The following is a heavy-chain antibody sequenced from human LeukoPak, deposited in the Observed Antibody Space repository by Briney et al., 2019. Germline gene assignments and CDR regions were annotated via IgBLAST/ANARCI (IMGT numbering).Heavy chain of an antibody. CDR2: ISGGSSYI. J-gene: IGHJ4*02. Sequence: TGGTLRLSCAASGFTFSSNSMTWVRQAPGKGLEWVSFISGGSSYIYYADSVKGRFTISRDNAKNSLYLQMNSLRAEDTAVYYCARGGSSSSGPSNYWGQGALVTVSS. CDR3: ARGGSSSSGPSNY. CDR1: GFTFSSNS. D-gene: IGHD6-6*01. V-gene: IGHV3-21*01.